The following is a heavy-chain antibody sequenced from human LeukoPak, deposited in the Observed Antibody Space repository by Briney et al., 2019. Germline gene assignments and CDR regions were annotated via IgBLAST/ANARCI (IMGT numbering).Heavy chain of an antibody. D-gene: IGHD2-21*02. Sequence: GGSLRLSCAASGFTFSSYSMNWVRQAPGKGLEWVSSISSSSEYIYYADSLKGRFTISRDNAKNSLYLQMNSLRDEDTAVYYCAREVVTTFDIWGQGTMVTVSS. J-gene: IGHJ3*02. CDR2: ISSSSEYI. V-gene: IGHV3-21*01. CDR3: AREVVTTFDI. CDR1: GFTFSSYS.